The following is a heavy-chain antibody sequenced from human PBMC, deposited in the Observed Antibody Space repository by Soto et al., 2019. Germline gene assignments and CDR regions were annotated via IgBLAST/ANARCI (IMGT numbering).Heavy chain of an antibody. CDR2: IWYDGTSK. D-gene: IGHD6-6*01. CDR3: ARDQGVVIIKDH. CDR1: GFTFRNHA. V-gene: IGHV3-33*08. Sequence: QVQLVESGGGVVQPGRSLRLSCAASGFTFRNHAMHWVRQAPGKGLEWVGLIWYDGTSKYYADSVKGRFTISRDNSKNTLYLEINSLRVEDTATYYCARDQGVVIIKDHWGQGTLVTVSS. J-gene: IGHJ4*02.